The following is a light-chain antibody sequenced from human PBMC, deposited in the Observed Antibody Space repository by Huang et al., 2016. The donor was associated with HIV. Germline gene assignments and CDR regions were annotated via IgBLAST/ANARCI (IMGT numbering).Light chain of an antibody. V-gene: IGKV3-15*01. Sequence: EIVMTQSPGTLSVSPGERATLSCRASQSVRSNLAWYQQKPGQAPRLLIYDASHRATGVPARFSGSGSGTQFTLSISSLQSEDFAVYYCQQYDNWPPFTFGPGTKVDIK. CDR2: DAS. J-gene: IGKJ3*01. CDR1: QSVRSN. CDR3: QQYDNWPPFT.